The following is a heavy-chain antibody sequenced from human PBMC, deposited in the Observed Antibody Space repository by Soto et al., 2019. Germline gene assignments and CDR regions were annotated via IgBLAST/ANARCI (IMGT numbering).Heavy chain of an antibody. CDR1: GFTFSSYW. J-gene: IGHJ4*02. V-gene: IGHV3-7*01. CDR3: ARVVWFGEKGPREYYFDY. CDR2: IKQDGSEK. Sequence: GGSLRLSCAASGFTFSSYWMSWVRQAPGKGLEWVANIKQDGSEKYYVDSVKGRFTISRDNAKNSLYLQMNSLRAEDTAVYYCARVVWFGEKGPREYYFDYWGQGTLVTVSS. D-gene: IGHD3-10*01.